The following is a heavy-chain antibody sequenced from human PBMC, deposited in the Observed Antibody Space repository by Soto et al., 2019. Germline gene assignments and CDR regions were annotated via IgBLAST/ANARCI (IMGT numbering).Heavy chain of an antibody. V-gene: IGHV1-18*01. CDR2: ISAYNGNT. D-gene: IGHD3-9*01. J-gene: IGHJ4*02. Sequence: QVQLVQSGAEVKKPGASVKVSCKASGYTFTSYGISWVRQAPGQGLEWMGWISAYNGNTNYAQKLQGRVTMTTDTSTSTAYMELRSLGSDDTAVYYCARVPSNYDILTGYYSWGYYFDCWGQGTLVTDSS. CDR1: GYTFTSYG. CDR3: ARVPSNYDILTGYYSWGYYFDC.